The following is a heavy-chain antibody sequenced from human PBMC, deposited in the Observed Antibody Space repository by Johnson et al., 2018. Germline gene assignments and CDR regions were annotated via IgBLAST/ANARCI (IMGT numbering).Heavy chain of an antibody. J-gene: IGHJ4*02. CDR1: GDSMSRNY. CDR3: ARAGIVRGIKFYFDY. Sequence: VQLQESGPGLVKPSETLSLTCSMSGDSMSRNYWSWIRQAPGKGLEWIGHISYTGTTNYNPSLRTRVSMSVDTSANQFSLSLSSVTAADTAVYFCARAGIVRGIKFYFDYWGPGSLVTVSS. CDR2: ISYTGTT. D-gene: IGHD3-10*02. V-gene: IGHV4-59*01.